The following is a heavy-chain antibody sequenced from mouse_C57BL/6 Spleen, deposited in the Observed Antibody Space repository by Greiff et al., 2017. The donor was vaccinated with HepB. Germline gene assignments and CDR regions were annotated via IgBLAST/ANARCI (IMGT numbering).Heavy chain of an antibody. CDR2: IDPSDSET. Sequence: QVQLQQPGAELVRPGSSVKLSCKASGYTFTSYWMHWVKQRPIQGLEWIGNIDPSDSETHYNQKFKDKATLTVDKSSSTAYMQLSSLTSEDSAVYYCARFGYSNRDYWGQGTTLTVSS. CDR1: GYTFTSYW. V-gene: IGHV1-52*01. J-gene: IGHJ2*01. CDR3: ARFGYSNRDY. D-gene: IGHD2-5*01.